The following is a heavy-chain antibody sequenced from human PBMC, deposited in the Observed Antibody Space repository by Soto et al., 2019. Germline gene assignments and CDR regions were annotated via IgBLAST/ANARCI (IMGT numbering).Heavy chain of an antibody. D-gene: IGHD3-3*02. CDR1: GGSISSSNW. CDR2: IYHSGST. V-gene: IGHV4-4*02. CDR3: ARVLVNDALNI. J-gene: IGHJ3*02. Sequence: QVQLQESGPGLVKPSGTLSLTCPVSGGSISSSNWWSWVRQPPGKGLEWIGEIYHSGSTNYNPSPKSRVTISVDKSKNQFSVKLSSVTYADTAVYYFARVLVNDALNIWSQGTMVTVST.